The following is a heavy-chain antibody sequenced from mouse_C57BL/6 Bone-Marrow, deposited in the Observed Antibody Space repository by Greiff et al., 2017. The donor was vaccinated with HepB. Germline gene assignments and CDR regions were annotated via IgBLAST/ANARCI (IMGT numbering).Heavy chain of an antibody. D-gene: IGHD2-2*01. Sequence: QVQLQQSGAELARPGASVKLSCKASGYTFTSYGISWVKQRTGQGLEWIVEIYPRSGNTYYNEKFKGKATLTADKSSSTAYMELRSLTSEDSAVYFCARRGATMVTHYAMDYWGQGTSVTVSS. CDR2: IYPRSGNT. J-gene: IGHJ4*01. V-gene: IGHV1-81*01. CDR3: ARRGATMVTHYAMDY. CDR1: GYTFTSYG.